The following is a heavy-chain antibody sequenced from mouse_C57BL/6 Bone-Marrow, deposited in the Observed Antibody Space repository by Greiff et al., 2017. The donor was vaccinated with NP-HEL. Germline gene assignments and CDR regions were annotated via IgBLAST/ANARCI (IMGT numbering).Heavy chain of an antibody. Sequence: VQLQQSGAELVRPGASVKLSCTASGFNIKDYYMHWVKQRPEQGLEWIGRIDPEDGDTEYAPKFQGKATMTADTSSNTAYLHLSSLTSEDTAVYYCTSLYDSGSRFAYWGQGTLVTVSA. V-gene: IGHV14-1*01. CDR2: IDPEDGDT. D-gene: IGHD1-1*01. CDR1: GFNIKDYY. CDR3: TSLYDSGSRFAY. J-gene: IGHJ3*01.